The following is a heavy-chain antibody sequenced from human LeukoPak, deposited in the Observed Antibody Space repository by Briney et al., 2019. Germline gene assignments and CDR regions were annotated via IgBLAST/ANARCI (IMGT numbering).Heavy chain of an antibody. J-gene: IGHJ4*02. CDR3: AGGRGYIIDY. V-gene: IGHV3-53*01. CDR1: GFTVSLNF. Sequence: GGSLRLSCAASGFTVSLNFMNWVRQAPGTGLEWVSIIHPDGVTHYSDSVKGRFTISRDNSNNTLYLQMNGLRAEDTVVYSCAGGRGYIIDYWGQGTLVTVSS. D-gene: IGHD5-18*01. CDR2: IHPDGVT.